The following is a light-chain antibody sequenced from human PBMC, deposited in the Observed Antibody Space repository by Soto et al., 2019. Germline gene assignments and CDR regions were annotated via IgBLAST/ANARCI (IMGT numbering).Light chain of an antibody. J-gene: IGLJ2*01. V-gene: IGLV2-23*02. CDR2: DVS. CDR1: SSDVGSYNL. CDR3: CTCAGSSTV. Sequence: QSALTQPASVSGSPGQSITISCTGTSSDVGSYNLVSWYQQHPGKAPKLMIYDVSKRPSGVSNRFSGSKSGNTASLTIPGLEAEDEADYCCCTCAGSSTVFGGGTKLTVL.